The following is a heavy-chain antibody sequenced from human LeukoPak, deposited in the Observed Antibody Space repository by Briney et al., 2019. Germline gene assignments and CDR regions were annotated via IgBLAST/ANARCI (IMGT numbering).Heavy chain of an antibody. CDR3: AKRTRGYSYGTLDY. V-gene: IGHV3-23*01. CDR2: ISGGGDGA. D-gene: IGHD5-18*01. Sequence: PGGSLRLSCAASGFXFSTCAINWVRQAPGKGLEWVSTISGGGDGAIYADSVKGRFTISRDNSKNTLFLQVNSLRAEDTAVYYCAKRTRGYSYGTLDYWGQGTLVTVSS. J-gene: IGHJ4*02. CDR1: GFXFSTCA.